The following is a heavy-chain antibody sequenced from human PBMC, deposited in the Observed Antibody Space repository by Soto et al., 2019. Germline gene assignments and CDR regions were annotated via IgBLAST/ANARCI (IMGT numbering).Heavy chain of an antibody. CDR1: GYTFSSCA. D-gene: IGHD6-19*01. V-gene: IGHV1-3*04. CDR3: ARARAVDWYFDL. J-gene: IGHJ2*01. CDR2: INTDNGNT. Sequence: QVQIVQSGAEVKKPGASVKVSCKASGYTFSSCAIHWVRQAPGQRLEWLGWINTDNGNTKYSQKFQGRVTITRDTSATTVYMELSSLRSEATAVYYCARARAVDWYFDLWGRGTLVTVSS.